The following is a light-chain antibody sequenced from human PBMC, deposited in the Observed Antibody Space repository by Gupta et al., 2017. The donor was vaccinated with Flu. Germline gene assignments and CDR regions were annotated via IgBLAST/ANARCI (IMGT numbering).Light chain of an antibody. V-gene: IGKV1-33*01. CDR1: QDISNY. CDR3: QQYDNLLGT. CDR2: DAS. J-gene: IGKJ2*01. Sequence: SSLSASVGDRVTITCQASQDISNYLNWYQQKPGKAPKLLIYDASNLETGVPSRFSGSGSGTDFTFTISNLQPEDIATYYCQQYDNLLGTFGQGTKLEIK.